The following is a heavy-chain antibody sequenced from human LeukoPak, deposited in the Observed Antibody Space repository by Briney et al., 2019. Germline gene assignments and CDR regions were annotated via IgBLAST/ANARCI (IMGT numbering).Heavy chain of an antibody. D-gene: IGHD3-3*01. J-gene: IGHJ4*02. V-gene: IGHV3-23*01. CDR3: ARDLLEWYFDY. Sequence: GGSLRLSCAASGFTFSSSSMSWVRQAPGKGLEWVSALTGSGGSTYYADSVKGRFTISRDNSKNTLYLQMNSLRAEDTAVYYCARDLLEWYFDYWGQGTLVTVSS. CDR1: GFTFSSSS. CDR2: LTGSGGST.